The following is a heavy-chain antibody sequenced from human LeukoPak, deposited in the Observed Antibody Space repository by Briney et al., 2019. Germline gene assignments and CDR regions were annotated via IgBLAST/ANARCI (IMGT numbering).Heavy chain of an antibody. V-gene: IGHV3-48*03. D-gene: IGHD5-24*01. Sequence: GGSLRLSCAASGFTFSSYEMNWVRQAPGKGLEWVSYISSSGSTIYYADSVKGRFTISRDNAKNSLYLQMNSLRAEDTAVYYCARGWLRRWLQQSDTFDIWGQGTMVTVSS. CDR2: ISSSGSTI. CDR1: GFTFSSYE. CDR3: ARGWLRRWLQQSDTFDI. J-gene: IGHJ3*02.